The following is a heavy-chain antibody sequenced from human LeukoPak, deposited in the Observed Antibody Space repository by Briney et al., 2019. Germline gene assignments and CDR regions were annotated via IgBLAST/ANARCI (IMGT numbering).Heavy chain of an antibody. J-gene: IGHJ4*02. Sequence: SETLSLTCTVSGASISSYYWSWIRRPPGKGLEWIGYIYYSGSTNYNPSLKSRVTISVDTSKNQFSLKLSSVTAADTAVYYCARVRLAAAGIDYWGQGALVTVSS. V-gene: IGHV4-59*01. CDR3: ARVRLAAAGIDY. CDR1: GASISSYY. CDR2: IYYSGST. D-gene: IGHD6-13*01.